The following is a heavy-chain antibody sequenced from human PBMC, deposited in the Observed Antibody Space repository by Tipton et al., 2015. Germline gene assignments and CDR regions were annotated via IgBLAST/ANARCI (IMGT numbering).Heavy chain of an antibody. Sequence: TLSLTCAVYGESFSGYYWTWIRQPPGKGLQWIGEINHSGCTNYNPSLKSRVTISVDTSKNQFSLRLNSMTAADTAVYYCARGGSGSYRIDYWGQGTLVTVSS. CDR2: INHSGCT. CDR3: ARGGSGSYRIDY. J-gene: IGHJ4*02. V-gene: IGHV4-34*01. D-gene: IGHD3-10*01. CDR1: GESFSGYY.